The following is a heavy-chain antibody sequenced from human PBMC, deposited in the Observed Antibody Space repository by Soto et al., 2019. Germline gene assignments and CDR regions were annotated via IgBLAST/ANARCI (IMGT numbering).Heavy chain of an antibody. J-gene: IGHJ6*02. CDR2: IYYSGST. CDR1: GGSISSGDYY. Sequence: SETLSLTCTVSGGSISSGDYYWSWIRQPPGKGLEWIGYIYYSGSTYYNPSLKSRVTISVDTSKNQFSLKLSSVTAADTAVYYCARGLSRSDYGDYSYYYYGMDVWGQGTTVTVSS. D-gene: IGHD4-17*01. V-gene: IGHV4-30-4*01. CDR3: ARGLSRSDYGDYSYYYYGMDV.